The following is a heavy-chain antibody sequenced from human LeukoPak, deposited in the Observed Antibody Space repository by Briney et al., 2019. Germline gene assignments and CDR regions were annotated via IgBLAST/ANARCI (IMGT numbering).Heavy chain of an antibody. CDR1: GFSFITYT. V-gene: IGHV3-21*01. J-gene: IGHJ4*02. D-gene: IGHD3-3*01. CDR2: ISATSLYI. Sequence: GGSLRLSCAASGFSFITYTMNWLRQAPGKGLEWVSSISATSLYIYYADSARGRFTISIDNAKKSLFLQLDSLRAEDTAIYFCARAHVPITVFGVVPYTDYSGQGTLVTVSS. CDR3: ARAHVPITVFGVVPYTDY.